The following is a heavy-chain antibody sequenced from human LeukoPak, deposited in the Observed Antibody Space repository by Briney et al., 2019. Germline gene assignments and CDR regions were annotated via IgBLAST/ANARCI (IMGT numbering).Heavy chain of an antibody. CDR3: ASWGAGGNS. V-gene: IGHV3-7*01. CDR2: INPDGSGK. J-gene: IGHJ4*02. D-gene: IGHD3-16*01. CDR1: GFTLSTYW. Sequence: GGSLRLSCEASGFTLSTYWMNWVRQVPGKGLDWVANINPDGSGKRYVDSVKGRFTIARDNADNSLSLQMNSLRAQDTAVYYCASWGAGGNSWGQGTLVTVSS.